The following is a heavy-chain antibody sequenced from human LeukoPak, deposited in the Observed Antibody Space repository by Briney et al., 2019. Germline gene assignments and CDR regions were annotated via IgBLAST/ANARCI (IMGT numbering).Heavy chain of an antibody. J-gene: IGHJ1*01. D-gene: IGHD6-13*01. CDR2: ISWNSGSI. Sequence: GGSLRLSCAASGFTFDDYAMHWVRQAPGKGLEWVSGISWNSGSIGYADSVKGRFTISRDNAKNSLYLQMNSLRAEDTALYYCAKDMKRPSIAAGMEHWGQGTLVTVSS. CDR3: AKDMKRPSIAAGMEH. CDR1: GFTFDDYA. V-gene: IGHV3-9*01.